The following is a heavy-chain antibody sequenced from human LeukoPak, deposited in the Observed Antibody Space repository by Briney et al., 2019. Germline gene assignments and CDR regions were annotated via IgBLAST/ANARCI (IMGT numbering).Heavy chain of an antibody. CDR2: IYYSGST. J-gene: IGHJ6*02. CDR1: GGSISSYY. Sequence: PSETLSLTCTVSGGSISSYYWSWIRRPPGKGLEWIGYIYYSGSTNYNPSLKSRVTISVDTSKNQFSLKLSSVTAADTAVYYCARLNYYYYYGMDVWGQGTTVTVSS. V-gene: IGHV4-59*08. CDR3: ARLNYYYYYGMDV.